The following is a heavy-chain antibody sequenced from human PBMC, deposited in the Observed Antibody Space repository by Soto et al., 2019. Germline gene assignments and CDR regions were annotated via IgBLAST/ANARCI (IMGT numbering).Heavy chain of an antibody. V-gene: IGHV4-59*08. D-gene: IGHD6-13*01. CDR3: ARRYSSSFDY. Sequence: PSDTLSLTCHLLGWSILSYYCSWIRQPPGKGLEWIGYIYYSGSTNYNPSLKSRVTISVDTSKNQFSLKLSSVTAADTAVYYCARRYSSSFDYWGQGTLVTVS. J-gene: IGHJ4*02. CDR1: GWSILSYY. CDR2: IYYSGST.